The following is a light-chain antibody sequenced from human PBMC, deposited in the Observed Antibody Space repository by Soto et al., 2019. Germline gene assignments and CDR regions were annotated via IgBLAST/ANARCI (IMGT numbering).Light chain of an antibody. V-gene: IGLV2-14*01. CDR2: DVT. CDR1: SNDIGGYNF. CDR3: NSYSGGNTLYV. Sequence: QSVLTQPASVAGSPGQSITIPCNGTSNDIGGYNFVSWFQQHPGKAPKLLICDVTRLPSGVSDRFSGSKSGNTASRTISGLQAEDEADYYCNSYSGGNTLYVFGSGTKVTVL. J-gene: IGLJ1*01.